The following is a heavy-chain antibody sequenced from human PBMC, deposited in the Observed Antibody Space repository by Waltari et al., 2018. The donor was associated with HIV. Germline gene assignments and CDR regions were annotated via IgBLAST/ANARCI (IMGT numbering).Heavy chain of an antibody. CDR2: MYNSGTT. J-gene: IGHJ4*02. Sequence: QLHLQESGPGLVKPSETLALTCPVSGGSITRNDLYWAWIRQPPGKGLEWIGLMYNSGTTDYNPSLKSRVSMSRDTSKNRFSLRLHSVTAADTAIYYCARRGDGFNQHARLDHWGPGTLVTVSS. D-gene: IGHD2-2*01. CDR3: ARRGDGFNQHARLDH. V-gene: IGHV4-39*01. CDR1: GGSITRNDLY.